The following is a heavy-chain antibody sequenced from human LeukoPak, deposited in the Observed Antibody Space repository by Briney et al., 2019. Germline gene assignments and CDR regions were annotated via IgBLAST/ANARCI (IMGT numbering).Heavy chain of an antibody. D-gene: IGHD5-18*01. CDR2: ISYDGSNK. CDR1: GFTFSSYA. V-gene: IGHV3-30-3*01. J-gene: IGHJ4*02. CDR3: ARGVRGYSYGIDY. Sequence: GGSLGLSCAASGFTFSSYAMHWVRQAPGKGLEWVAVISYDGSNKYYADSVKGRFTISRDNSKNTLYLQMNSLRAEDTAVYYCARGVRGYSYGIDYWGQGTLVTVSS.